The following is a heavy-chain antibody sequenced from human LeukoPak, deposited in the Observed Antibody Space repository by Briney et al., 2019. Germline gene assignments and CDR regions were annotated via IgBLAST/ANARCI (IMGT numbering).Heavy chain of an antibody. CDR1: GFTFSSYG. V-gene: IGHV3-33*01. J-gene: IGHJ4*02. Sequence: PGGSLRLSCAASGFTFSSYGMHWVRQAPGKGLEWVAVIWYDGSNKYYADSVKGRFTISRDNSKNTLYLQTNSLRAEDTAVYYCARGGLDSSSWHQFDYWGQGTLVTVSS. CDR2: IWYDGSNK. CDR3: ARGGLDSSSWHQFDY. D-gene: IGHD6-13*01.